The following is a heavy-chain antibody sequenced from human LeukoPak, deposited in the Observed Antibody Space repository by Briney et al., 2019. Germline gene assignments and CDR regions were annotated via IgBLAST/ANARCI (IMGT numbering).Heavy chain of an antibody. V-gene: IGHV3-23*01. CDR1: GFTFSIYA. D-gene: IGHD2-2*02. J-gene: IGHJ5*02. Sequence: PGGSLRLSCAASGFTFSIYAMNWVRQAPGKGLEWVSAISFRGGSTYYADSVKGRFTISRDNSKNTLYLQMNSLRVEDTAVYYCAKSQPAAISWFDPWGQGTLVTVSS. CDR3: AKSQPAAISWFDP. CDR2: ISFRGGST.